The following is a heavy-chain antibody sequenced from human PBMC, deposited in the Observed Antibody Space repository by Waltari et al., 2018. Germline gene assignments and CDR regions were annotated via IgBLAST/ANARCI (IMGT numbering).Heavy chain of an antibody. CDR1: GDSLRSEPFY. CDR2: VYSDGGS. Sequence: QVVLQESGPRLVKHSQTLSLTCSVSGDSLRSEPFYWTWVRQPAGKGLEWIGHVYSDGGSNYSPFLQSRVSISFDMSKRQVSLKLNSVTGEDTAVYFCSGRKKLGKGGYSGYDRRVDYWGQGILVTVS. D-gene: IGHD5-12*01. CDR3: SGRKKLGKGGYSGYDRRVDY. V-gene: IGHV4-61*02. J-gene: IGHJ4*02.